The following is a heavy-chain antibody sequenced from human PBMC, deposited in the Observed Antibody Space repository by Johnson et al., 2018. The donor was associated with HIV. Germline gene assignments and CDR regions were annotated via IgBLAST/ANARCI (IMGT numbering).Heavy chain of an antibody. V-gene: IGHV3-30*02. Sequence: QVQLVESGGGVVQPGGSLRLSCAASGFTFSSYGMHWVRQAPGKGLEWVAFIRYDGSYKYYVDSVKGRFTISRDTAQNSVYLQMNSLRVDYTAVYYCAREFWGTSSPFDIWGQGTMVTVSS. CDR1: GFTFSSYG. J-gene: IGHJ3*02. D-gene: IGHD3-16*01. CDR3: AREFWGTSSPFDI. CDR2: IRYDGSYK.